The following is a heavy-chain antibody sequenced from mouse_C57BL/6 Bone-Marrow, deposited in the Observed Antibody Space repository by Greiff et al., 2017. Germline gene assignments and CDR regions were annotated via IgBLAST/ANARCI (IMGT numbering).Heavy chain of an antibody. V-gene: IGHV1-76*01. J-gene: IGHJ2*01. Sequence: QVQLKQSGAELVRPGASVKLSCKASGYTFTDYYINWVKQRPGQGLEWIARIYPGSGNTYYNEKFKGKATLTAEKSSSTAYMQLSSLTSEDSAVYFCARGGYYDYDNYWGQGTTLTVSS. CDR2: IYPGSGNT. D-gene: IGHD2-4*01. CDR3: ARGGYYDYDNY. CDR1: GYTFTDYY.